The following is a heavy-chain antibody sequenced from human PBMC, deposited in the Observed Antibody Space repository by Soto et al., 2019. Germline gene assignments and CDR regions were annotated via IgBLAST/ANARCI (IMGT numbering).Heavy chain of an antibody. D-gene: IGHD3-10*01. CDR1: GFTFGSYW. CDR3: AKYGAGNYGAYALDI. CDR2: INPGGREK. Sequence: EVQLLESGGGLVQPGGSLRLSCAASGFTFGSYWMSWVRQAPGKGLEWVANINPGGREKNYVNSVKGRFSISRDDAERSHHLQMNSLRAEDTAVYYCAKYGAGNYGAYALDIWGQGTMVTVSS. V-gene: IGHV3-7*01. J-gene: IGHJ3*02.